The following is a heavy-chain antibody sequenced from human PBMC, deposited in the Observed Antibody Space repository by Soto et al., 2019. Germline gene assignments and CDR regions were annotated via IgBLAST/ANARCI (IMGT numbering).Heavy chain of an antibody. CDR1: GGSISSSSYY. CDR2: IYYSGST. J-gene: IGHJ4*02. V-gene: IGHV4-39*01. Sequence: PSENLSLTCTVSGGSISSSSYYWGWIRQPPGKGLEWIGSIYYSGSTYYNPSLKSRVTISVDTSKNQFSLKLSSVTAADTAVYYCARLFPRVVPAAIYYDYWGQGTLVIVSS. CDR3: ARLFPRVVPAAIYYDY. D-gene: IGHD2-2*01.